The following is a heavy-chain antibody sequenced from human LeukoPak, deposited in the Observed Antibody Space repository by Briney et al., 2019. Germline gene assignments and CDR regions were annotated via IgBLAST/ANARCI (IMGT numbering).Heavy chain of an antibody. J-gene: IGHJ4*02. V-gene: IGHV3-21*01. CDR2: ISSRNTYI. CDR1: GFTFSSYS. CDR3: ARELSGDLDY. D-gene: IGHD3-3*01. Sequence: GGSLRLSCAASGFTFSSYSMNWVRQAPGKGLEWVSSISSRNTYIYYADSVKGRFTISRDNAKNSLYLQMSSLRAEGTAVYYCARELSGDLDYWGQGTLVTVSS.